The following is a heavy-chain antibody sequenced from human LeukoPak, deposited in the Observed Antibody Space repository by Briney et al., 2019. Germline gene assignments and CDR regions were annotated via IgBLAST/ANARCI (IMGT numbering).Heavy chain of an antibody. V-gene: IGHV1-46*01. CDR2: INPSGGST. CDR3: ARARDLPTWYYDSSGYPIFDY. Sequence: ASVKVSSKASGYTFTSYYMHWVRQAPGQGLEWMGIINPSGGSTSYAQKFQGRVTMTRDTSTSTVYMELSSLRSEDTAVYYCARARDLPTWYYDSSGYPIFDYWGQGTLVTVSS. D-gene: IGHD3-22*01. CDR1: GYTFTSYY. J-gene: IGHJ4*02.